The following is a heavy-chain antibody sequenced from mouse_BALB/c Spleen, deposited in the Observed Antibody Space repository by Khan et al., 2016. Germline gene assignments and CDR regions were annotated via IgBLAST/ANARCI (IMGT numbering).Heavy chain of an antibody. J-gene: IGHJ2*01. CDR1: GYTFTDYS. D-gene: IGHD1-1*01. CDR2: INTETGEP. V-gene: IGHV9-2-1*01. CDR3: ARAYYGSGGY. Sequence: QIQLVQSGPELKKPGETVKISCKASGYTFTDYSMHWVKQAPGKGLKWMGWINTETGEPTYADEFKGRFAFSLETSASTAYLQINNLKNEDTATYFCARAYYGSGGYWGQGTTLTVSS.